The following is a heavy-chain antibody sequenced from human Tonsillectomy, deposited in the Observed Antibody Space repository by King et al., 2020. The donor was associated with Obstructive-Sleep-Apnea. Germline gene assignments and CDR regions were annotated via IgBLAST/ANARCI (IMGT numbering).Heavy chain of an antibody. V-gene: IGHV3-48*04. CDR2: ISSSSGTI. Sequence: VQLVESGGGLLKPGGSLRLSCAASGFTFSSYSMDWVRQAPGKGLEWVSYISSSSGTIYYADSVKGRFTISRDNAKSSLYLQMNSLRAEDTAVYFCAGMTQTDAFDIWGQGTMVTVSS. J-gene: IGHJ3*02. CDR3: AGMTQTDAFDI. CDR1: GFTFSSYS.